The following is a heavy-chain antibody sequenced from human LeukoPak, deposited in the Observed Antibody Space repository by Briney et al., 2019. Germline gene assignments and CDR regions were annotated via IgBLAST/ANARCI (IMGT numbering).Heavy chain of an antibody. CDR1: AYTFTIYG. V-gene: IGHV1-18*01. D-gene: IGHD2-8*01. CDR2: ISTYNGNT. CDR3: ARVPHCTNGVCYYFDC. J-gene: IGHJ4*02. Sequence: ASVKVSRKASAYTFTIYGISLVRQAPAQGLEWVGWISTYNGNTNYAQKLQGRVTMTTDTSTSTAYMELRSLRSDDTAVYYCARVPHCTNGVCYYFDCWGQGTLVTVSS.